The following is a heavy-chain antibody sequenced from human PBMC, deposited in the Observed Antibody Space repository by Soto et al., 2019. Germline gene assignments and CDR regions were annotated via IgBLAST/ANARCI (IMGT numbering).Heavy chain of an antibody. Sequence: EVQLVESGGGLVQPGGSLRVSCETSGFSFSDYWMSWVRQSPGKGMEWVANVKQDGSEKNYVDSVKGRFSISRGNARKSVYLQMNSLRGEDTAVYHCAAGRWMVRYWGQGTLVTVSS. CDR2: VKQDGSEK. CDR1: GFSFSDYW. V-gene: IGHV3-7*05. D-gene: IGHD6-19*01. J-gene: IGHJ4*02. CDR3: AAGRWMVRY.